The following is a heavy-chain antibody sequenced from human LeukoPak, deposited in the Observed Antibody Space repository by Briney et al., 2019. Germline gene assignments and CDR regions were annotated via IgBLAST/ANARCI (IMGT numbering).Heavy chain of an antibody. D-gene: IGHD3-10*01. CDR2: ISSSGSTI. V-gene: IGHV3-48*03. CDR1: GFTFSSYE. Sequence: GGSLRLSCAASGFTFSSYEMNWVRQAPGKGLEWVSYISSSGSTIYYADSVKGRFTISRDNAKNSLYLQMNSLRAEDTAVYYCARADYGSGSYYNDPVGLDYWGQGTLVTVSS. CDR3: ARADYGSGSYYNDPVGLDY. J-gene: IGHJ4*02.